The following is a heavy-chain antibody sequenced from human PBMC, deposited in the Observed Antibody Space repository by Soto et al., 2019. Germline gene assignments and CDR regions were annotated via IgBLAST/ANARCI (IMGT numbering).Heavy chain of an antibody. D-gene: IGHD4-17*01. CDR3: ARDIATVTTVADY. CDR2: ISYDGSNK. J-gene: IGHJ4*02. V-gene: IGHV3-30-3*01. Sequence: QVQLVESGGGVVQPGRSLRLSCAASGFTFSSYAMHWVRQAPGKGLEWVAVISYDGSNKYYADSVKGRFTISRDNSKNTLYLQMNSLRAEDTAVYYCARDIATVTTVADYWGQGTLVTVSS. CDR1: GFTFSSYA.